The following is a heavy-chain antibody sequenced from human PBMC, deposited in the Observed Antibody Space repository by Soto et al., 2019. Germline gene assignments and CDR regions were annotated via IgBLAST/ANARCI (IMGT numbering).Heavy chain of an antibody. J-gene: IGHJ2*01. D-gene: IGHD5-12*01. CDR2: IYYSGST. CDR1: GGSISSGGYY. Sequence: QVQLQESGPGLVKPSQTLSLTCTVSGGSISSGGYYWSWIRQHPGKGLEWIGYIYYSGSTYYNPSLTSRVTISVDTSKNQFSLKLSSVTAADTAVYYCARMGGWLHRCRCFDPWGRGTLVAVSS. CDR3: ARMGGWLHRCRCFDP. V-gene: IGHV4-31*03.